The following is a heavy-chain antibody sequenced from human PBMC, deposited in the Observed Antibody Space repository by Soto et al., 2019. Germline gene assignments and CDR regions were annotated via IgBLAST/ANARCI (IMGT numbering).Heavy chain of an antibody. J-gene: IGHJ5*02. D-gene: IGHD3-3*01. CDR1: GFTFSSYA. CDR3: AKGGYYDFWSGYYTGWFDP. Sequence: EVQLLESGGGLVQPGGSLRLSCAASGFTFSSYAMSWVRRAPGKGLEWVSAISGSGGSTYYADSVKGRFTISRDNSKNTLYLQMNSLRAEDTAVYYCAKGGYYDFWSGYYTGWFDPWGQGTLVTVSS. CDR2: ISGSGGST. V-gene: IGHV3-23*01.